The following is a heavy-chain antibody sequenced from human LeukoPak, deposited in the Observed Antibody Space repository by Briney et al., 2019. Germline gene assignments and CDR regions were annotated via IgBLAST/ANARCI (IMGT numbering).Heavy chain of an antibody. Sequence: GGSLRLSCAASGFTFSSYAMGWVRQAPGKGLEWVSAITASGGNTYYADSVKGRFTISRDNSKNTLYLQVNSLRAEDTAVYYCAKGNGYSYGRYYFDYWGQGTLVTVSS. D-gene: IGHD5-18*01. V-gene: IGHV3-23*01. CDR1: GFTFSSYA. J-gene: IGHJ4*02. CDR3: AKGNGYSYGRYYFDY. CDR2: ITASGGNT.